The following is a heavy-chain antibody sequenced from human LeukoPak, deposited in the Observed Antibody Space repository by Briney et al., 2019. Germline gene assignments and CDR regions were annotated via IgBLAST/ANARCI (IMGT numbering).Heavy chain of an antibody. Sequence: SETLSPTCTVSGGSISSSSYYWGWIRQPPGKGLVCIGRIYYSGSTYYNPSLKIRVTITVDTSKNQYSLKLSSVTAADTAVYYCARHYRTIAVGGPIDYWGQGTLVTVSS. V-gene: IGHV4-39*01. D-gene: IGHD6-19*01. J-gene: IGHJ4*02. CDR1: GGSISSSSYY. CDR3: ARHYRTIAVGGPIDY. CDR2: IYYSGST.